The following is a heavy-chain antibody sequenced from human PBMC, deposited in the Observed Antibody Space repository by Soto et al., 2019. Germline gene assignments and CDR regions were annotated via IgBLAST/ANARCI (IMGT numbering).Heavy chain of an antibody. D-gene: IGHD4-17*01. CDR2: ISSSSSTI. J-gene: IGHJ4*02. Sequence: GGSLRLSCAASGFTFSSYSMNWVRQAPGKGLEWVSYISSSSSTIYYADSVKGRFTISRDNAKNSLYLQMNSLRAEDTAVYYCARVMGGDPRKGYYFDYWGQGTLVTVSS. CDR1: GFTFSSYS. V-gene: IGHV3-48*01. CDR3: ARVMGGDPRKGYYFDY.